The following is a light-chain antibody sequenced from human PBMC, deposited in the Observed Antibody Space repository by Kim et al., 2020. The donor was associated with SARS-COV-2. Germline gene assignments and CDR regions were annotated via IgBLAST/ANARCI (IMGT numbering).Light chain of an antibody. CDR3: QQYSNDPLT. CDR1: QSIVNS. J-gene: IGKJ4*02. V-gene: IGKV1-27*01. CDR2: AAS. Sequence: DIQMTQSPSTLSASVGDRVTITCRASQSIVNSLAWYQQKPGKAPKLVIYAASTLQSGVPSSFSGSGSGTEFTLTISSLHPDDLGTYYCQQYSNDPLTFGRGTKVDIK.